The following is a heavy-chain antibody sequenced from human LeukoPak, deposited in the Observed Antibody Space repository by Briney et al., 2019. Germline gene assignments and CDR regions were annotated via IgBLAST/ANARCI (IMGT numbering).Heavy chain of an antibody. CDR2: ISSNGGST. CDR3: ARDGSYYYYGMDV. Sequence: GGSLRLSCAASGFTFSSYAMHWVRQAPGKGLEYVSAISSNGGSTYYANSVKGRSTISRDNSKNTLYLQMGSLRAEDMAVHYCARDGSYYYYGMDVWGQGTTVTVSS. CDR1: GFTFSSYA. V-gene: IGHV3-64*01. J-gene: IGHJ6*02.